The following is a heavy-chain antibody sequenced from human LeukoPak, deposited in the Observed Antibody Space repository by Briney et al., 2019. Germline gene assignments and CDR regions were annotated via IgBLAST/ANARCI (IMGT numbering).Heavy chain of an antibody. CDR3: AKEGYYYDSSGYSDY. Sequence: GGSLRLSCAASGFTFSTYAMSWVRQAPGKGLEWVSAISGSGGVTYYADSVKGRFTISRDNSKNTLYLQMNSLRAEDTAVYYCAKEGYYYDSSGYSDYWGQGTLVTVSS. D-gene: IGHD3-22*01. V-gene: IGHV3-23*01. CDR2: ISGSGGVT. J-gene: IGHJ4*02. CDR1: GFTFSTYA.